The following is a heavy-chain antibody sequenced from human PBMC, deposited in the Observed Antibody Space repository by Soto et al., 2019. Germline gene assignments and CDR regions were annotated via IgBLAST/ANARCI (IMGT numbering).Heavy chain of an antibody. CDR2: VSHDGRNT. CDR3: AKGGRQWLVTSDFNY. CDR1: GFTFSDYA. V-gene: IGHV3-30*18. D-gene: IGHD6-19*01. Sequence: VQLVESGGGVVQPGRSLRLSCAASGFTFSDYAMHWVRQAPGKGLEWVAVVSHDGRNTHYADSVKGRFTISRDSSKTTVSLEMTRLGAEDTAVYYCAKGGRQWLVTSDFNYWGQAALVTVSS. J-gene: IGHJ4*02.